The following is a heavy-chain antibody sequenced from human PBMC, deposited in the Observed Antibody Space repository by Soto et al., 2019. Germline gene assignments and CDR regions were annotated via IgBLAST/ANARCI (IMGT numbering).Heavy chain of an antibody. CDR2: INSDGSST. D-gene: IGHD3-16*01. Sequence: EVQLVESGGGLVQPGGSLRLSCAASGFTFSSYWMHWVRQAPGKGLVWVSRINSDGSSTTYADSVKGRFTISRDNAKNTQYLQMNSLRAEDTGVYYCASGSGGNVHFDHWGQGTLVTVSS. CDR3: ASGSGGNVHFDH. V-gene: IGHV3-74*01. CDR1: GFTFSSYW. J-gene: IGHJ4*02.